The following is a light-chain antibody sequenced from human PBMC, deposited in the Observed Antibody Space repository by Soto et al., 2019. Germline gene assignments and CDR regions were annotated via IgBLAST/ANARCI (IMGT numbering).Light chain of an antibody. Sequence: EIVLTQSPGILSLSPGERATLSCRASQSVSRNLAWYRQTPGQAPRLLIYSASTRATDTPARFSGGGSGTDFNLTISRVEPADFAVYYCQHYGSSFATFGQGTQV. CDR2: SAS. CDR3: QHYGSSFAT. CDR1: QSVSRN. J-gene: IGKJ1*01. V-gene: IGKV3-20*01.